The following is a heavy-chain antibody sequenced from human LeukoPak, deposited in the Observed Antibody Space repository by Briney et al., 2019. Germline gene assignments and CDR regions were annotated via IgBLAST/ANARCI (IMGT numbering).Heavy chain of an antibody. V-gene: IGHV4-30-4*01. Sequence: PSQTLSLTCTVSGGSISSGDYYWSWIRQPPGKGLEWIGYIYYSGSTYYNPSLKSRVTISVDKSKNQFSPKLSSVTAADTAVYYCARGNPAVHRPFDYWGQGILVTVSS. CDR1: GGSISSGDYY. CDR3: ARGNPAVHRPFDY. CDR2: IYYSGST. J-gene: IGHJ4*02. D-gene: IGHD1-14*01.